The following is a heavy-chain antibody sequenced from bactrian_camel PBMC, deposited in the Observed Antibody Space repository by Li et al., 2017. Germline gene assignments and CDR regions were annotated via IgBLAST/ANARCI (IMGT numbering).Heavy chain of an antibody. Sequence: HVQLVESGGGLVQPGGSLRLSCAASGFTLSSYRTYWVRQAPGKEREGVAGVDHDGTPVYVDDVKGRFTTSRHDAGNTLDLQMMSMKLEDTAVYTCAAGRASGQDFLSATATELQTFTRMQYVFWGQGTQVTVS. CDR1: GFTLSSYR. J-gene: IGHJ4*01. D-gene: IGHD3*01. CDR3: AAGRASGQDFLSATATELQTFTRMQYVF. V-gene: IGHV3S1*01. CDR2: VDHDGTP.